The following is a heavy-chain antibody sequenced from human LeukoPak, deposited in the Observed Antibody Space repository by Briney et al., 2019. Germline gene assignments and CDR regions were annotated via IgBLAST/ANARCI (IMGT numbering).Heavy chain of an antibody. V-gene: IGHV3-30*02. J-gene: IGHJ4*02. CDR1: GFTVSRNY. D-gene: IGHD2-21*02. Sequence: QPGGSLRLSCAASGFTVSRNYMSWVRQAPGKGLEWVTFVRSDGSDKYYADSVKGRFTFSRDNSKNTVYLQMNSLRPEDTAVYYCVRDRDWAFDYWGQGSLVTVSS. CDR2: VRSDGSDK. CDR3: VRDRDWAFDY.